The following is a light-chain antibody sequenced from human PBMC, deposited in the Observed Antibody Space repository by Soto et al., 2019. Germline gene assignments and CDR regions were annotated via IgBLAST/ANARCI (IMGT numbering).Light chain of an antibody. J-gene: IGKJ1*01. CDR3: QQYNNWLLWT. V-gene: IGKV3-15*01. CDR1: QSVSSN. Sequence: EIVMTQSPATLSVSPGERATLSCRASQSVSSNLAWYQQKPGQAPRLLIYGASTRATGIPARFSGSRSGTEFTLTISSLQSEDFAVYYCQQYNNWLLWTFRQGTKVEIK. CDR2: GAS.